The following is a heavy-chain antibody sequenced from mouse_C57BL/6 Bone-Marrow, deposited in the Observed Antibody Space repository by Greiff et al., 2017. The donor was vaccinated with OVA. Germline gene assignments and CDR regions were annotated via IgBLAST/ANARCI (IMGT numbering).Heavy chain of an antibody. D-gene: IGHD2-4*01. CDR3: ARDDYDRGYYAMDY. CDR2: IYPGDGDT. Sequence: ESGPELVKPGASVKISCKASGYAFSSSWMNWVKQRPGKGLEWIGRIYPGDGDTNYNGKFKGKATLTADKSSSTAYMQLSSLTSEDSAVYFCARDDYDRGYYAMDYWGQGTSVTVSS. CDR1: GYAFSSSW. J-gene: IGHJ4*01. V-gene: IGHV1-82*01.